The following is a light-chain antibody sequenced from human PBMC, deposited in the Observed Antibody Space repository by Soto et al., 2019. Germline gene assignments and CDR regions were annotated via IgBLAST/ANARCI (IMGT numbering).Light chain of an antibody. CDR3: QHRGECPPGAT. J-gene: IGKJ5*01. CDR2: DAS. Sequence: EIGLTQSPATLSFAPGERAFLSCRASQSVNKPLAWYQQKSGQAPRLLIYDASNRATGIPARFSGSGSGTDFTLGISSLEPDEFSVYYCQHRGECPPGATFGQGKRLEIK. CDR1: QSVNKP. V-gene: IGKV3-11*01.